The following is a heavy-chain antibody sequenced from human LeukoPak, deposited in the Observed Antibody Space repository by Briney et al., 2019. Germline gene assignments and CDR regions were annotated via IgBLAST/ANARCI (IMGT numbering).Heavy chain of an antibody. Sequence: PSETLSLTCTVSGGSISSSSYYWGWIRQPPGKGLEWIGSIYYSGSTYYNPSLKSRVTISVDTSKNQFSLKLSSVTAADTAVYYCARVGGDSSGYPSDYWGQGTLDTVSS. D-gene: IGHD3-22*01. J-gene: IGHJ4*02. CDR3: ARVGGDSSGYPSDY. CDR2: IYYSGST. V-gene: IGHV4-39*01. CDR1: GGSISSSSYY.